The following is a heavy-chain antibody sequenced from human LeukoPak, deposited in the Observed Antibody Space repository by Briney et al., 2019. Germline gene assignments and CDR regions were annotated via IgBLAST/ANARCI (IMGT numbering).Heavy chain of an antibody. D-gene: IGHD2-15*01. Sequence: ASETLSLTCTVSGGSISNYYWNWIRQPPGKGLEWIGYIYYSGSTNYNPSLKSRVTISVDTSKNRFSLKLSSVTAADTAVYYCARSVEGYCSGGSCYSYHYYMDVWGKGTTVTVSS. CDR1: GGSISNYY. CDR3: ARSVEGYCSGGSCYSYHYYMDV. CDR2: IYYSGST. V-gene: IGHV4-59*01. J-gene: IGHJ6*03.